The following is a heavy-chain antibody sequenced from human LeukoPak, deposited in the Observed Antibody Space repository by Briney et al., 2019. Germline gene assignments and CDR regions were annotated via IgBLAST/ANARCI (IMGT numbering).Heavy chain of an antibody. V-gene: IGHV3-43*01. D-gene: IGHD2-2*01. CDR1: GFNFEDYT. CDR2: INWDGGST. J-gene: IGHJ4*02. Sequence: GGSPRLSCAASGFNFEDYTMHWVRQTPGKGLEWVSLINWDGGSTYYADSVKGRFAISRDNARNSLYLQVNSLRAEDTAVYYCARGGASGYSSTRHFWGGNYYFDYWGQGSLVTVSS. CDR3: ARGGASGYSSTRHFWGGNYYFDY.